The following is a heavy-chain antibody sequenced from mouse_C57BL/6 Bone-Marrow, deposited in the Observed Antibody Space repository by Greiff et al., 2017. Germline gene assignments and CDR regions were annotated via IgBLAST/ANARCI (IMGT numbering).Heavy chain of an antibody. CDR3: ARSGDYYSNYLAWFAD. V-gene: IGHV1-72*01. Sequence: QVQLQQSGAELVKPGASVKLSCKASGYTFTSYWMHWVKQRPGRGLEWIGRIDPNSGGTKYNEKFKSKATLTVNKPSSTAYMQLSSLTSEDSAVYYCARSGDYYSNYLAWFADWGQGTLVTVSA. J-gene: IGHJ3*01. D-gene: IGHD2-5*01. CDR1: GYTFTSYW. CDR2: IDPNSGGT.